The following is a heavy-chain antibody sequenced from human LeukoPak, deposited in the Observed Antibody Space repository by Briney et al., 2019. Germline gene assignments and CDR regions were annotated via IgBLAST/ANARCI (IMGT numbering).Heavy chain of an antibody. CDR2: ISYNGIT. D-gene: IGHD3-16*01. CDR3: AREGAVPGIDP. Sequence: PSETLSFTCTVSGYSIISGFSWGWFRQSPGKVLEWLEAISYNGITDYNPSLKSRVTISRGTSKNQFSLWLTSVTAADTALYYCAREGAVPGIDPWGQGTLVTVSS. V-gene: IGHV4-38-2*02. CDR1: GYSIISGFS. J-gene: IGHJ5*02.